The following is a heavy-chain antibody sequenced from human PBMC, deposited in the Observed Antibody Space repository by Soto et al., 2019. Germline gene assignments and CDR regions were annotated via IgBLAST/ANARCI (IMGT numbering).Heavy chain of an antibody. CDR2: IVVGSGNT. J-gene: IGHJ6*02. CDR3: AADRGPSAFRYYYYHGMDV. CDR1: GFTFTSSA. V-gene: IGHV1-58*01. Sequence: GASVKVSCKASGFTFTSSAVQWVRQARGQRLEWIGWIVVGSGNTNYAQKFQERVTITRDMSTSTAYMELSSLRSEDTAVYYCAADRGPSAFRYYYYHGMDVWGQGTTVTVSS. D-gene: IGHD3-10*01.